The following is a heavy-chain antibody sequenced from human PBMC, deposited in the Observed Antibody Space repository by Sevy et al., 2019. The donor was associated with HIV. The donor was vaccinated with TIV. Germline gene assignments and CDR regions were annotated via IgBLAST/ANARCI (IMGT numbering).Heavy chain of an antibody. Sequence: GGSLGLSCAASGFTFSSYAMHWVRQAPGKGLEWVAVISYDGSNKYYADSVKGRFTISRDNSKNTLYLQMNSLRAEDTAVYYCARSPALLWFGEDGYWGQGTLVTVSS. CDR2: ISYDGSNK. J-gene: IGHJ4*02. CDR1: GFTFSSYA. CDR3: ARSPALLWFGEDGY. D-gene: IGHD3-10*01. V-gene: IGHV3-30-3*01.